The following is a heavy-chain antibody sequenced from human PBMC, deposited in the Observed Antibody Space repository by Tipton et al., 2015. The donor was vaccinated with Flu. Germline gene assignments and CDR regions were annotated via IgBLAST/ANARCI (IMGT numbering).Heavy chain of an antibody. CDR3: AKVIPELVAGLDY. CDR1: GFTFNSYW. J-gene: IGHJ4*02. V-gene: IGHV3-7*03. CDR2: IKQDGSER. Sequence: SLRLSCAASGFTFNSYWMSWVRQAPGKGLEWVANIKQDGSERYYVDSVKGRFTISRDNAKNSLYLQMNSLRAEDTAVYYCAKVIPELVAGLDYWGQGTLVTVSS. D-gene: IGHD6-19*01.